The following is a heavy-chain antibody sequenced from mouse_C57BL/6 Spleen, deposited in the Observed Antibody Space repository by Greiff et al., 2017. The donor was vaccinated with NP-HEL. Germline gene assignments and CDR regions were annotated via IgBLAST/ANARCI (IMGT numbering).Heavy chain of an antibody. CDR2: INPSNGGT. Sequence: VQLQQSGTELVKPGASVKLSCKASGYTFTSYWMHWVKQRPGQGLEWIGNINPSNGGTNYNEKFKSKATLTVDKSSSTAYMQLSSLTSEDSAVYYWARGGITTVVASAWFAYWGQGTLVTVSA. D-gene: IGHD1-1*01. CDR1: GYTFTSYW. J-gene: IGHJ3*01. CDR3: ARGGITTVVASAWFAY. V-gene: IGHV1-53*01.